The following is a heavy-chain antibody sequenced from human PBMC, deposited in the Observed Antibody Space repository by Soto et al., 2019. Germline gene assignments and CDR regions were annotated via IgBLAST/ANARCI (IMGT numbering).Heavy chain of an antibody. CDR3: ARVSGKQAYNCSDP. V-gene: IGHV4-4*07. CDR1: GGSISSYY. Sequence: PSETLSLTCTVSGGSISSYYWSWIRQPAGKGLEWIGRIYTSGSTSYNPSLKSRVTMSVDTSKNQFSLKLSSVTAADTAVYYCARVSGKQAYNCSDPWGQGTLVTVSS. CDR2: IYTSGST. D-gene: IGHD1-20*01. J-gene: IGHJ5*02.